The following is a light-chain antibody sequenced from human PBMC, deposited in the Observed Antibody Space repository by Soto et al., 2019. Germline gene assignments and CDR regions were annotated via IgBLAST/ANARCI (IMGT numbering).Light chain of an antibody. CDR2: AAS. V-gene: IGKV3-20*01. CDR1: QSVSSSSH. CDR3: QQYDTSRGWT. Sequence: EIELTQSPGTLSLSPGERATLSCRASQSVSSSSHLAWYQQKPGQAPRLLIHAASSRDSSTPDRFSGSGSGTDFTLTISRLEPEDFAVYYCQQYDTSRGWTFGQGTKVEIK. J-gene: IGKJ1*01.